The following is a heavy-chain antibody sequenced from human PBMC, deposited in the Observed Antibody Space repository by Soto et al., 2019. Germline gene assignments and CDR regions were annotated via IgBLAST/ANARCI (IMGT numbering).Heavy chain of an antibody. CDR2: TSSSGGST. CDR3: AKDGGDGSGGYYSDD. Sequence: EVQLLESGGGLVQPGGSLRLSCAASGFTFSSYAMSWVRQAPGKGLEWVSTTSSSGGSTYYADSVKGRFTISRDNSKNTFYLQMNSLRAEDMAVYYCAKDGGDGSGGYYSDDWGQGTLVTVSS. J-gene: IGHJ4*02. V-gene: IGHV3-23*01. CDR1: GFTFSSYA. D-gene: IGHD3-10*01.